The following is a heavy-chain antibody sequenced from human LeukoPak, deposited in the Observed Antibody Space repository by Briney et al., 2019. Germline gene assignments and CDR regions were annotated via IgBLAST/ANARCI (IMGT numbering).Heavy chain of an antibody. Sequence: ASVKVSCKASGYTFTSYDINWVRQATGQGLEWMGWMNPNSGNTGYARKFQGRVTITRNTSISTAYMELSSLRSEDTAVYYCAREFAPSHSSSWYEALARGVLDYFDYWGQGTLVTVSS. V-gene: IGHV1-8*03. CDR1: GYTFTSYD. J-gene: IGHJ4*02. CDR2: MNPNSGNT. D-gene: IGHD6-13*01. CDR3: AREFAPSHSSSWYEALARGVLDYFDY.